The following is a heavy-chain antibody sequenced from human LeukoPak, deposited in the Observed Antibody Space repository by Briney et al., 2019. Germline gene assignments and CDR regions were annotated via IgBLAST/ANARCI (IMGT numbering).Heavy chain of an antibody. Sequence: GSLRLSCAASGFTFSTYAMSWVRQAAGKGLEWVSLVSGSGGGTYYADSVKGRSTISRDNSKNTLYLQLNSLRVEDTAVYYCAKNRGAGSHYYYHMNVWGKGTTVTLSS. D-gene: IGHD1-26*01. CDR1: GFTFSTYA. CDR3: AKNRGAGSHYYYHMNV. CDR2: VSGSGGGT. V-gene: IGHV3-23*01. J-gene: IGHJ6*03.